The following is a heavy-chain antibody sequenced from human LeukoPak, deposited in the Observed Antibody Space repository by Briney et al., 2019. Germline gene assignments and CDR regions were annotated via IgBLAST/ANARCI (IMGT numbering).Heavy chain of an antibody. D-gene: IGHD6-19*01. V-gene: IGHV5-10-1*01. Sequence: GESLKISCKGSGYSLTTYWITWVRQMPGKGLEWMGRIDPSDSYTNYRPSFQGHVTISADKSISTAYLQWNSLKASDTAMYYCARLMYSSGWYDYWGQGTLVTVSS. CDR3: ARLMYSSGWYDY. CDR2: IDPSDSYT. J-gene: IGHJ4*02. CDR1: GYSLTTYW.